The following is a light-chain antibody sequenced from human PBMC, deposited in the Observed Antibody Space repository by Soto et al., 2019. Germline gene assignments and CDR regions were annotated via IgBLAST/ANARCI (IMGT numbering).Light chain of an antibody. J-gene: IGKJ5*01. CDR2: GAS. CDR3: QQYNIWPPYT. CDR1: QRISSN. Sequence: EIVMTQPPATLSVSAGERATLYCKASQRISSNLAWYQQKPGQPPRLLIYGASTRATGIPARFSGSGSGTEFTLTISGLQSEDFALYYCQQYNIWPPYTLGQGTRLEIK. V-gene: IGKV3-15*01.